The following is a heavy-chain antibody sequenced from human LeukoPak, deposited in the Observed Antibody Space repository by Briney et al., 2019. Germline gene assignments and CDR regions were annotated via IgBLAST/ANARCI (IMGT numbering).Heavy chain of an antibody. D-gene: IGHD4-23*01. CDR2: ISYSGSP. CDR1: GGSISRYY. J-gene: IGHJ4*02. CDR3: ARKTNGGNLAFDY. Sequence: PSQTLSLTCTVSGGSISRYYWNWIRQPPGKGLEWLVYISYSGSPNYKASLKSRVTIAVDTSKNQFSLKVRSVTAADTAVYYCARKTNGGNLAFDYWGQGTLVTVSS. V-gene: IGHV4-59*13.